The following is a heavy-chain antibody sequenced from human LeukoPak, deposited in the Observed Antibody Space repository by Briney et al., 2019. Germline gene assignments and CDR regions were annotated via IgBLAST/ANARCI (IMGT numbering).Heavy chain of an antibody. CDR3: ARIGYSSSTFDF. J-gene: IGHJ4*02. D-gene: IGHD6-6*01. CDR1: GFTFTTYW. CDR2: IKEDGSDK. V-gene: IGHV3-7*05. Sequence: PGGSLRLSCAASGFTFTTYWMSWVRQAPGKGLQWVANIKEDGSDKDYVDSLKGRFAVSRDNAQKSVYLQVDSLSAEDTAVYYCARIGYSSSTFDFWGQGILVTVSA.